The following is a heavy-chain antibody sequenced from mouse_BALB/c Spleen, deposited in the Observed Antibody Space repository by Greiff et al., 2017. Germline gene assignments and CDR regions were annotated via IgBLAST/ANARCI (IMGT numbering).Heavy chain of an antibody. CDR3: ARQGKRYGNYNWYFDV. CDR2: ISSGGGST. V-gene: IGHV5-12-1*01. J-gene: IGHJ1*01. Sequence: EVKVVESGGGLVKPGGSLKLSCAASGFAFSSYDMSWVRQTPEKRLEWVAYISSGGGSTYYPDTVKGRFTISRDNAKNTLYLQMSSLKSEDTAMYYCARQGKRYGNYNWYFDVWGAGTTVTVSS. D-gene: IGHD2-10*02. CDR1: GFAFSSYD.